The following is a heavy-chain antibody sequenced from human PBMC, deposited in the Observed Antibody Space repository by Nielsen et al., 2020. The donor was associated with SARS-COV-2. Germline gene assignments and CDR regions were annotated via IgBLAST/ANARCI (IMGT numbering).Heavy chain of an antibody. D-gene: IGHD1-26*01. CDR3: AKDNWDDAFDI. V-gene: IGHV3-30*02. Sequence: GGSLRLSCAASGFTFSSYGMHWVRQAPGKGLEWVAVIWYDGSNKYYADSVKGRFTISRDNSKNTLYLQMNSLRAEDTALYYCAKDNWDDAFDIWGQGTMVTVSS. CDR2: IWYDGSNK. CDR1: GFTFSSYG. J-gene: IGHJ3*02.